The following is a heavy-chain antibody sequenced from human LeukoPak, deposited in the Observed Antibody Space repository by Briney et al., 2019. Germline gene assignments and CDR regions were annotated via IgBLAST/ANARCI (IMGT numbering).Heavy chain of an antibody. D-gene: IGHD2-2*02. V-gene: IGHV3-21*01. CDR2: ISSSSSYI. CDR1: GFTFSSYS. CDR3: ARGGACSSTSCYRGLYNWFDP. Sequence: PGGSLRLSCAASGFTFSSYSMNWVRQAPGKGLEWVSSISSSSSYIHYADSVKGRFTISRDNAKNSLYLQMNSLRAEDTAVYYCARGGACSSTSCYRGLYNWFDPWGRGTLVTVSS. J-gene: IGHJ5*02.